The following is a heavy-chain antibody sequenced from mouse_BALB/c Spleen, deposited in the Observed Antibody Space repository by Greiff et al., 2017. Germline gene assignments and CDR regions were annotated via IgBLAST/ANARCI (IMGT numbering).Heavy chain of an antibody. J-gene: IGHJ3*01. D-gene: IGHD4-1*01. CDR3: AIYWDSFAY. Sequence: DVQLVESGPGLVKPSQSLSLTCTVTGYSITSDYAWNWIRQFPGNKLEWMGYISYSGSTSYNPSLKSRISITRDTSKNQFFLQLNSVTTEDTATYYCAIYWDSFAYWGQGTLVTVSA. CDR2: ISYSGST. V-gene: IGHV3-2*02. CDR1: GYSITSDYA.